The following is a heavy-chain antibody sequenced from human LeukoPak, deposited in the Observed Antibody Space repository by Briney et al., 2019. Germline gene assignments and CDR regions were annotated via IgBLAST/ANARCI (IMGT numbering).Heavy chain of an antibody. Sequence: PTGKSLRLSCAASGFTFSSYGMHWVRQAPGKGLEWVAVIWDDGSNKYYADSVKGRFTISRDNSKNTLYLQMNSLRAEDTAVYYCAREYRGSRRSDAFDIWGQGTMVTVSS. CDR3: AREYRGSRRSDAFDI. V-gene: IGHV3-33*01. J-gene: IGHJ3*02. CDR2: IWDDGSNK. CDR1: GFTFSSYG. D-gene: IGHD3-10*01.